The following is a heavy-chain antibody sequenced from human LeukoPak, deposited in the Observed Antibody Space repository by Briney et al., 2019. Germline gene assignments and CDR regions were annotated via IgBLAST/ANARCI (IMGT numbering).Heavy chain of an antibody. CDR1: GGTFSSYA. Sequence: WASVKVSCKASGGTFSSYAISWVRQAPGQGLEWMGGIIPIFGTANYAQKFQGRVTITADESTSTAYMELSSLRSEDTAVYYCARDLEYSSSSGLRGGTFDYWGQGTLDTVSS. J-gene: IGHJ4*02. CDR2: IIPIFGTA. CDR3: ARDLEYSSSSGLRGGTFDY. V-gene: IGHV1-69*13. D-gene: IGHD6-6*01.